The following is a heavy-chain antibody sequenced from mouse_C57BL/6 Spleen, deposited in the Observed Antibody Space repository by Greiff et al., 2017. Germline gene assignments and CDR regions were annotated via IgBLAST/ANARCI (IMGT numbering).Heavy chain of an antibody. CDR1: GFTFSDYY. D-gene: IGHD2-4*01. J-gene: IGHJ4*01. Sequence: EVQLVESEGGLVQPGSSMKLSCTASGFTFSDYYMAWVRQVPEKGLEWVANINYDGSSTYYLDSLKSRFIISRDNAKNILYLQMSSLKSEDTATYYCAREGGYDYSYAMDYWGQGTSVTVSS. CDR2: INYDGSST. CDR3: AREGGYDYSYAMDY. V-gene: IGHV5-16*01.